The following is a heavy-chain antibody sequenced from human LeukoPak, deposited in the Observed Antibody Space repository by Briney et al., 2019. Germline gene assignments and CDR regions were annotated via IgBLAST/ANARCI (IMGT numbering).Heavy chain of an antibody. D-gene: IGHD2/OR15-2a*01. J-gene: IGHJ4*02. CDR1: TFTFSSSD. Sequence: PGRSLRLSCAASTFTFSSSDMHWVRQAPGKELECVAVISYDATNKYYADSVKGRFTLSRDNSKNTLYLQTNTLRDEDTAVYYCAKASSNYFYYFEYWGQGTLVTVSS. CDR2: ISYDATNK. V-gene: IGHV3-30*18. CDR3: AKASSNYFYYFEY.